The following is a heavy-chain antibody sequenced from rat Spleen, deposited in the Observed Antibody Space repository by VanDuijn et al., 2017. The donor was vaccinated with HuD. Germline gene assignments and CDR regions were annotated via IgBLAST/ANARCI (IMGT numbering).Heavy chain of an antibody. V-gene: IGHV3-1*01. CDR3: ARSALMYTTDPSDY. Sequence: EVQLQESGPGLVKPSQSLSLTCSVTGYSITSNYWGWIRKFPGNKMEWMGFITYSGTTTYNPSLKSRISITLDTSKNQFFLQLNSVTTEDTATYYCARSALMYTTDPSDYWGQGVMVTVSS. D-gene: IGHD1-6*01. CDR2: ITYSGTT. CDR1: GYSITSNY. J-gene: IGHJ2*01.